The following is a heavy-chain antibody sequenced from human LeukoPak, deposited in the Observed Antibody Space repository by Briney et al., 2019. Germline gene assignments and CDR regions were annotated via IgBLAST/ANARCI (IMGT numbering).Heavy chain of an antibody. Sequence: ASVKVSCKASGYTFTGYYMHWVRQAPGQGLEWMGWINPNSGGTNYAQKFQGRVTMTRDTSISTAYMELSRLRSDDTAVYYCARDVTPYGSGSNDYWGQGTLVTVSS. CDR1: GYTFTGYY. V-gene: IGHV1-2*02. D-gene: IGHD3-10*01. CDR2: INPNSGGT. CDR3: ARDVTPYGSGSNDY. J-gene: IGHJ4*02.